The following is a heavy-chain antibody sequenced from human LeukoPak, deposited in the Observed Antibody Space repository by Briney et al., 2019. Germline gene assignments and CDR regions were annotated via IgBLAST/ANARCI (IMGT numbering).Heavy chain of an antibody. Sequence: SVKVSCKASGGTFSSYAISWVRQAPGQGLEWMGGIIPIFGTANYAQKFQGRVTMTRDTSTSTVYMELSSLRSEDTAVYYCARDYYGSGSYFGYWGQGTLVTVSS. CDR3: ARDYYGSGSYFGY. V-gene: IGHV1-69*05. CDR1: GGTFSSYA. J-gene: IGHJ4*02. CDR2: IIPIFGTA. D-gene: IGHD3-10*01.